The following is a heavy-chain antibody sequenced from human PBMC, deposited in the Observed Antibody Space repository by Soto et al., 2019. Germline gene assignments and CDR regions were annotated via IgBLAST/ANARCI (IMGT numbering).Heavy chain of an antibody. D-gene: IGHD2-2*01. CDR1: GGSFSAYY. V-gene: IGHV4-34*01. CDR3: ARGDEIYCTRTSCQRKYFFDS. Sequence: PSETLSLTCAVYGGSFSAYYWNWIRQPPGKGLEWIGEVNPSGVTNYNSSLRSRVTISVDTSQIRISLKLTSVTAADTAVYFCARGDEIYCTRTSCQRKYFFDSWGQGALVTVSS. J-gene: IGHJ4*02. CDR2: VNPSGVT.